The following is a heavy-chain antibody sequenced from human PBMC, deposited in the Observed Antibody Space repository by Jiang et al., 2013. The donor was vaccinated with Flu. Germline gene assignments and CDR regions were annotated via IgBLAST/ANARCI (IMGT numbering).Heavy chain of an antibody. V-gene: IGHV1-46*01. J-gene: IGHJ4*02. CDR3: AREVGPFDY. Sequence: YAQKFQGRVTMTRDTSTSTVYMELSSLRSEDTAVYYCAREVGPFDYWAEGTLVTVSS.